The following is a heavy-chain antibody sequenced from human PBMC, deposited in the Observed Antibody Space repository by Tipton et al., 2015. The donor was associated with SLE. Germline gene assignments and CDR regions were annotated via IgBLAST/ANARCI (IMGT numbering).Heavy chain of an antibody. D-gene: IGHD7-27*01. CDR1: DDSITNYY. J-gene: IGHJ4*02. CDR2: VYYSGST. Sequence: TLSLTCTVSDDSITNYYWNWIRQPPGKGLEWIGYVYYSGSTNYNPSLKSRVTISVDKSKNQFSLRLSSVTAADTAVYYCARELWGSLDYWGQGTLLTVSS. CDR3: ARELWGSLDY. V-gene: IGHV4-59*01.